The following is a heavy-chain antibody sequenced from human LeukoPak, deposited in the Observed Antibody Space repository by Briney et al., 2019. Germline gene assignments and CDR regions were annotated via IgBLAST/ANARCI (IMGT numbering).Heavy chain of an antibody. Sequence: PSETLSLTCTVSGGSISSSSYYWGWIRQPPGKGLEWIGCIYYTGSTYYNPSLKSRVTISVDTSKNLFSLKLSSVTAADTAVYYCARDGNYYYGSGSYNYYYYYMDVWGKGTTVTISS. CDR1: GGSISSSSYY. J-gene: IGHJ6*03. CDR3: ARDGNYYYGSGSYNYYYYYMDV. D-gene: IGHD3-10*01. CDR2: IYYTGST. V-gene: IGHV4-39*02.